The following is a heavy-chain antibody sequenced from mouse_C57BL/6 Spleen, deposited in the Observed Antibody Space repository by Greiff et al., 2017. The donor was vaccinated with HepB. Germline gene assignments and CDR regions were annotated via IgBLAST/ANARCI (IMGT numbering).Heavy chain of an antibody. V-gene: IGHV1-55*01. J-gene: IGHJ4*01. D-gene: IGHD2-4*01. Sequence: QVQLQQPGAELVKPGASVKMSCKASGYTFTSYWITWVKQRTGQGLEWIGDIYPGSGSTNYNEKFKSKATLTVDTSSSTAYMQLSSLTSEDSAVYYCARLAYDYDGRYYAMDYWGQGTSVTVSS. CDR2: IYPGSGST. CDR1: GYTFTSYW. CDR3: ARLAYDYDGRYYAMDY.